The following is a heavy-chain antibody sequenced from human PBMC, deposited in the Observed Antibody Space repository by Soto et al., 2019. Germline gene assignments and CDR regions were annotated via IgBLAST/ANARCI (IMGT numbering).Heavy chain of an antibody. CDR1: GFTFGDYA. Sequence: GGSLRLSCTASGFTFGDYAMSWFRQAPGKGLEWVGFIRSKAYVGTSDIRYTPSFKGQVTISADKSIRTAYLQWSSLKTSDTAMYYCALVVDGLFYSDYWGQGTPVTVSS. CDR2: IRSKAYVGTS. CDR3: ALVVDGLFYSDY. V-gene: IGHV3-49*01. D-gene: IGHD3-22*01. J-gene: IGHJ4*02.